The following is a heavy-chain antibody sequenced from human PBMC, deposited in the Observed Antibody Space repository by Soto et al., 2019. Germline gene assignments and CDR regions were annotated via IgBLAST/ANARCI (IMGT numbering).Heavy chain of an antibody. Sequence: QVQLQESGPGLVKPSETLSLTCTVSGGSISSYYWSWIRQPPGKGLEWIGYIYYSGSTNYNPALKSRVTRSVDTSKNQFSLKLSSVTAADTAVYYCARTPCSGGSCYSSNYFDYWGQGTLVTVSS. CDR1: GGSISSYY. D-gene: IGHD2-15*01. CDR2: IYYSGST. J-gene: IGHJ4*02. CDR3: ARTPCSGGSCYSSNYFDY. V-gene: IGHV4-59*08.